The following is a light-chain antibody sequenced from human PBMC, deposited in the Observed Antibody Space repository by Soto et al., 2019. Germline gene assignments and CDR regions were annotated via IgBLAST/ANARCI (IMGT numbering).Light chain of an antibody. V-gene: IGLV2-8*01. J-gene: IGLJ1*01. CDR2: EVS. CDR1: SSDVGGYNY. CDR3: SSYAGSNNSV. Sequence: QSALTQPPSASGSPGQSVTISCTGTSSDVGGYNYVSWYQQHPGKAPKLMIYEVSKRPSGVPDRFSGSKSGNTASLTVSGIQLEDEADYYCSSYAGSNNSVFGTGTKVTVL.